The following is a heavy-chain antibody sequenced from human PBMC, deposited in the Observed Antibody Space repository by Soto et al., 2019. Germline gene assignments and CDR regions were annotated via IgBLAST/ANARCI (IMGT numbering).Heavy chain of an antibody. J-gene: IGHJ6*02. V-gene: IGHV1-69*06. CDR1: GGTFSSYA. CDR2: IIPIFGTA. CDR3: AREGDGYNSVSYYYYGMDV. D-gene: IGHD5-12*01. Sequence: QVQLVQSGAEVKKPGSSVKVSCKASGGTFSSYAISWVRQAPGQGLEWMGGIIPIFGTANYAQKFQGRVTITANKSTSTAYMELSRLRSEDTAVYYCAREGDGYNSVSYYYYGMDVWGQGTTVTVSS.